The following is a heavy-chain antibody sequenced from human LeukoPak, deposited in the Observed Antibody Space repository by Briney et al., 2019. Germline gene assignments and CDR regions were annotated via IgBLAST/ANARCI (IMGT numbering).Heavy chain of an antibody. CDR2: ISWNSGSI. Sequence: GGSLRLSCAASGFSFNNYWMTWVRQAPGKGLEWVSGISWNSGSIGYADSVKGRFTISRDNAKNSLYLQMNSLRAEDTALYYCAKDMSFDSSGYFGYWGQGTLVTVSS. J-gene: IGHJ4*02. V-gene: IGHV3-9*01. CDR1: GFSFNNYW. D-gene: IGHD3-22*01. CDR3: AKDMSFDSSGYFGY.